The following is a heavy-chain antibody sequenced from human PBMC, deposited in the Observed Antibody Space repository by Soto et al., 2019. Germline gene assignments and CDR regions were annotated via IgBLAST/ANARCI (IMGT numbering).Heavy chain of an antibody. CDR1: GFTFSDYY. V-gene: IGHV3-11*01. J-gene: IGHJ4*02. D-gene: IGHD3-22*01. Sequence: GGSLRLSCAASGFTFSDYYMSWIRQAPGKGLEWVSYISSSDSIYYADSVKGRFTISRDNAKNSVYLQMNSLRAEDTAVYYCARDIGYYDSSGYFDYWGQGTLVTVSS. CDR2: ISSSDSI. CDR3: ARDIGYYDSSGYFDY.